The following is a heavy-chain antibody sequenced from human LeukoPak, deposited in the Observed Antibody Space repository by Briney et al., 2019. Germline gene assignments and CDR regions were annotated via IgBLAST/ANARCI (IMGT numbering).Heavy chain of an antibody. CDR1: GGSFSGYY. CDR3: ASGGRDYDILTGYYAPRPPRRFDY. J-gene: IGHJ4*02. Sequence: SETLSLTCAVYGGSFSGYYWRWIRQPPGKGLEWIGEINHSGSTNYNPSLKSRVTISVDTSKNQFSLKLSSVTAADTAVYYCASGGRDYDILTGYYAPRPPRRFDYWGQGTLVTVSS. D-gene: IGHD3-9*01. V-gene: IGHV4-34*01. CDR2: INHSGST.